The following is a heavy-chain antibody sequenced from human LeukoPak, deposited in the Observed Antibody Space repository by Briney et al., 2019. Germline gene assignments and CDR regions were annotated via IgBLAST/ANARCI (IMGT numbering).Heavy chain of an antibody. CDR3: ARRRGGANNIEN. CDR2: TNGRGATP. D-gene: IGHD1/OR15-1a*01. J-gene: IGHJ4*02. Sequence: GESLTLSCAASGFTFSSYAMSWVRQAPGKGLEWVSVTNGRGATPYYADSVRGRFTISRDNTKNTLSLHMNNLRDEDTAVYYCARRRGGANNIENWGQGTLVTVSS. CDR1: GFTFSSYA. V-gene: IGHV3-23*01.